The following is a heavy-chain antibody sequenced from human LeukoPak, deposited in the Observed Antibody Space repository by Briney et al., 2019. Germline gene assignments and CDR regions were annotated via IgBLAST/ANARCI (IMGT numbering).Heavy chain of an antibody. D-gene: IGHD5-24*01. V-gene: IGHV3-23*01. CDR1: GFTFSSYA. J-gene: IGHJ6*03. CDR2: ISGSGGST. Sequence: GGSLRLSCAASGFTFSSYAMSWVRQAPGKGLEWVSAISGSGGSTYYADSVKGRFTISRDNSKNTLYLQMNSLRAEDTAVYYCAKDGKTLGMATVYYYYYMDVWGKGTTVTVSS. CDR3: AKDGKTLGMATVYYYYYMDV.